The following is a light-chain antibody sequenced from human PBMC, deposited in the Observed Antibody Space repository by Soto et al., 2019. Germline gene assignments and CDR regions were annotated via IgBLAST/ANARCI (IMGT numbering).Light chain of an antibody. V-gene: IGKV3-15*01. CDR2: GAS. Sequence: EIVMNQSPVTLSVYLGERATLSCRASQSVSGNLAWYQQKPGQAPRLLIYGASTRATGIPARFSGSGSGTEFTLTISSLQSEDFAVYYCQQRSNWPPITFGQRTRLEI. J-gene: IGKJ5*01. CDR1: QSVSGN. CDR3: QQRSNWPPIT.